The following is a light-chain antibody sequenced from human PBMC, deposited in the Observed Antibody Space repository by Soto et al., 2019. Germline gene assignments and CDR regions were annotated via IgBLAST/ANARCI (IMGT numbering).Light chain of an antibody. CDR3: CTYAGSFQL. J-gene: IGLJ3*02. CDR2: DVT. V-gene: IGLV2-11*01. CDR1: NSDVGNYNC. Sequence: QSVLTQPRSVSGSPGQAVTISCTGTNSDVGNYNCVSWYQHHPGKAPKLMIYDVTKRPSGVPDRFAGSKSDNTASPTISVLQAEDEADYYCCTYAGSFQLFGGGTKVTVL.